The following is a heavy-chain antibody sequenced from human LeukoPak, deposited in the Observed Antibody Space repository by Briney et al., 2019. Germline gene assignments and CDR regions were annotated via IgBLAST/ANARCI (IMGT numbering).Heavy chain of an antibody. Sequence: GGSLRLSCAASGFTFSSYAMSWVRQAPGKGLEWVSAISGLGDRTYYADSVKGRFTISRDNSKNTLYLQMKSLRAEDTAVYYCAKDGDYGDLYYYYYYYMDVWGKGTTVTVSS. CDR3: AKDGDYGDLYYYYYYYMDV. V-gene: IGHV3-23*01. CDR1: GFTFSSYA. CDR2: ISGLGDRT. J-gene: IGHJ6*03. D-gene: IGHD4-17*01.